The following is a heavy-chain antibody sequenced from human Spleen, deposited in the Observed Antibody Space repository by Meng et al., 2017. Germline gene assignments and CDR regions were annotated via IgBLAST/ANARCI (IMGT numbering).Heavy chain of an antibody. Sequence: QGQLVQTGSELRKPGASVKVSCKASGYTLTNYAINWLRQAPGQGLEWMGWIDTKTGNPTYAQGFRGRLVFSLDTSVSTTYLEISGLKADDTAVYYCTRDGYSDCSRTSCFDYWGQGTLVTVSS. V-gene: IGHV7-4-1*02. CDR3: TRDGYSDCSRTSCFDY. J-gene: IGHJ4*02. CDR2: IDTKTGNP. CDR1: GYTLTNYA. D-gene: IGHD2-2*01.